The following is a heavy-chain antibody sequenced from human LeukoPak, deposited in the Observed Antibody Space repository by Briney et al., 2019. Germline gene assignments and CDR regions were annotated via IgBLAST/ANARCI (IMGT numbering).Heavy chain of an antibody. CDR3: ATPYGSGSYHDYGMDV. CDR2: IYSGGST. CDR1: GFTVSSNY. D-gene: IGHD3-10*01. V-gene: IGHV3-53*01. J-gene: IGHJ6*04. Sequence: GGSLRLSCAASGFTVSSNYMSWVRQAPGKGLEWVSVIYSGGSTYHADSVKGRFTISRDNSKNTLYLQMNSLRAEDTAVYYCATPYGSGSYHDYGMDVWGKGTTVTVSS.